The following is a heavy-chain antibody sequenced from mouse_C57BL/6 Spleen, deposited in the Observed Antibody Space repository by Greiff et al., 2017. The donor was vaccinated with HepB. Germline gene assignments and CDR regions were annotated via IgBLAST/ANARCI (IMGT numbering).Heavy chain of an antibody. J-gene: IGHJ1*03. D-gene: IGHD1-1*01. CDR2: ISSGGDDI. CDR1: GFTFTSYA. Sequence: EVMLVESGEGLVKPGGSLKLSCAASGFTFTSYAMSWVRQTPGKRLEWVAYISSGGDDIYYADTVKGRFTISRDNARNTLYLQMSSLKSEDTAMYYCARDYDYEYWYFDDWGTGTTVTVSS. V-gene: IGHV5S21*01. CDR3: ARDYDYEYWYFDD.